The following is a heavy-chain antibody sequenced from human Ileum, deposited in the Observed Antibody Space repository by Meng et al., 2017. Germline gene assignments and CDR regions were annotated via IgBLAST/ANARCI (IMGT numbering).Heavy chain of an antibody. D-gene: IGHD1-1*01. Sequence: GGSLRLSCAASGFTFSSYEMNWVRQAPGKGPEWISYISPTSSPIYYADSVRGRFTISRDNAKKSVYLQMDSLRAEDSGVYYCARDWELALPPWGQGNRV. CDR3: ARDWELALPP. CDR2: ISPTSSPI. J-gene: IGHJ5*02. CDR1: GFTFSSYE. V-gene: IGHV3-48*03.